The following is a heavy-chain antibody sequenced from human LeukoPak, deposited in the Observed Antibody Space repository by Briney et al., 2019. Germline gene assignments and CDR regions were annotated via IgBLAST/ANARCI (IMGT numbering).Heavy chain of an antibody. CDR3: AREEGAPIAAANV. CDR2: ISAYNGNT. CDR1: GYTXTTYY. J-gene: IGHJ3*01. V-gene: IGHV1-18*01. D-gene: IGHD6-13*01. Sequence: GASVKVSCKASGYTXTTYYISWVRQAPGQGLEWMGWISAYNGNTNYAQKFQGRVTMTTDTSTSTAYMELRSLRSDDTAVYYCAREEGAPIAAANVWGLGTMVTVSS.